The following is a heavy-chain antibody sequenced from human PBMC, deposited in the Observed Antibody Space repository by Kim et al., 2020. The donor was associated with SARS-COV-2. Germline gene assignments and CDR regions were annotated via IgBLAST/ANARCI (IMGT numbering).Heavy chain of an antibody. CDR3: ARGGWRWGADPIDY. CDR1: GGSISSGGYY. Sequence: SETLSLTCTVSGGSISSGGYYWSWIRQHPGKGLEWIGYIYYSGSTYYNPSLKSRVTISVDTSKNQFSLKLSSVTAADTAVYYCARGGWRWGADPIDYWGQGTLVTVSS. V-gene: IGHV4-31*03. CDR2: IYYSGST. D-gene: IGHD3-16*01. J-gene: IGHJ4*02.